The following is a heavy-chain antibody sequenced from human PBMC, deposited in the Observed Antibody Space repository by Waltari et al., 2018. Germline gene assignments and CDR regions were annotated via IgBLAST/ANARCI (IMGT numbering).Heavy chain of an antibody. CDR1: GFPFSLFA. J-gene: IGHJ6*02. CDR2: ISGSGGST. Sequence: ELQLLESGGGLVQPGGSLRLPGADVGFPFSLFALSWFRQSAGKGGVEWVSAISGSGGSTYYADSVKGRFTISRDNSKNTLYLQMNSLRAEDTAVYYCAKNWFGELWDYYYGMDVWGQGTTVTVSS. CDR3: AKNWFGELWDYYYGMDV. D-gene: IGHD3-10*01. V-gene: IGHV3-23*01.